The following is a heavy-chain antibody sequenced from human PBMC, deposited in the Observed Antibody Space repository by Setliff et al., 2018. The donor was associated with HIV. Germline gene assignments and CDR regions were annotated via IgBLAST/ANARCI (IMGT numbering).Heavy chain of an antibody. J-gene: IGHJ3*02. CDR2: IIPMYNIP. Sequence: SVKVSCKTSGGTLSNYVVTWVRQAPGQGLEWMGMIIPMYNIPAYAQKFQGRVTFTADESTSTAYMELSSLSSEDTAVYYCARDQTGVAAAAFGGGSAWSDEGFDIWGQGTMVTVSS. D-gene: IGHD6-19*01. CDR3: ARDQTGVAAAAFGGGSAWSDEGFDI. CDR1: GGTLSNYV. V-gene: IGHV1-69*13.